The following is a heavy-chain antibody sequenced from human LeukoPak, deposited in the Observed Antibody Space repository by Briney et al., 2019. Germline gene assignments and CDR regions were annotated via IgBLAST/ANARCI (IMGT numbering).Heavy chain of an antibody. CDR2: IVVGSGNT. CDR1: GFTFTSSA. D-gene: IGHD5-24*01. Sequence: SVKVSCKASGFTFTSSAVQWARQARGQRLEWIGWIVVGSGNTNYAQKFQGRVTMTRDTSTSTVYMELSSLRSEDTAVYYCARVGGMATNDYWGQGTLVTVSS. CDR3: ARVGGMATNDY. V-gene: IGHV1-58*01. J-gene: IGHJ4*02.